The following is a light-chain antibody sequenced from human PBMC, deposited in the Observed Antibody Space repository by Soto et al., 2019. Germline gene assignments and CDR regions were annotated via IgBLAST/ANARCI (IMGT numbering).Light chain of an antibody. CDR3: QQLDSYPRP. Sequence: DIRLSQSPSFLSASVGDRVTITCRASQGISSYLAWYQLKPGKAPKLLISTASSLQSGVPSRFSGSGSGTEFTLTISSLQPEDFATYYCQQLDSYPRPFGQGANVDI. J-gene: IGKJ1*01. V-gene: IGKV1-9*01. CDR1: QGISSY. CDR2: TAS.